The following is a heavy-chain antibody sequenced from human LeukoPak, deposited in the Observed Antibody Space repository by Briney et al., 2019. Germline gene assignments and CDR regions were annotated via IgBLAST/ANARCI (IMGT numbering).Heavy chain of an antibody. CDR2: INSEGSST. CDR3: ARGQWYY. Sequence: GGSLTLSWSPSGLTFSSYWMHCVRPAPGKGLVWVSRINSEGSSTSYADSVKGRFTISRDNAKNTLSVQMNSLRAEDTAVYYCARGQWYYWGQGTLVTVSS. J-gene: IGHJ4*02. CDR1: GLTFSSYW. V-gene: IGHV3-74*01. D-gene: IGHD6-19*01.